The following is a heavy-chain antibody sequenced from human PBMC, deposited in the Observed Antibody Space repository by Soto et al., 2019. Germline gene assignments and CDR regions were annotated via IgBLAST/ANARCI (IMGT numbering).Heavy chain of an antibody. J-gene: IGHJ4*02. CDR2: IYPGDSDT. Sequence: GESLKISCQASGYSFTSYWIGWVRQMPVKGLEWMGIIYPGDSDTRYSPSFQGQVTISADKSISTAYLQWSSLKASDTAMYYCASLYYDRSGYYGYYFDYWGQGTLVTAS. D-gene: IGHD3-22*01. CDR1: GYSFTSYW. CDR3: ASLYYDRSGYYGYYFDY. V-gene: IGHV5-51*01.